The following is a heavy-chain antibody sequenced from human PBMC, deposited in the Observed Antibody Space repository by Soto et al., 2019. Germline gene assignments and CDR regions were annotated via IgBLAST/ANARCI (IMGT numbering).Heavy chain of an antibody. J-gene: IGHJ6*02. V-gene: IGHV1-69*06. CDR1: GGTFSSYA. CDR2: IIPIFGTA. D-gene: IGHD2-15*01. Sequence: QVQLVQSGAEVKKPGSSVKVSCKASGGTFSSYAISWVRQAPGQGLEWMGGIIPIFGTANYAQKFQGRVTITADKSTSTAYMELSSLRSEDTAVYYCARGPQNPKTLGYCSGGSCYPRYSYYYGMDVWGQGTTVTVSS. CDR3: ARGPQNPKTLGYCSGGSCYPRYSYYYGMDV.